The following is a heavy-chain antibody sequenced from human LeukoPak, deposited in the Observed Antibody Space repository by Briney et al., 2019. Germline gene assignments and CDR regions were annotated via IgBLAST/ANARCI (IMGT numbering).Heavy chain of an antibody. Sequence: SETLSLTCTVSGGSISSYYWSWIRQPPGKGLEWIGYIYYSGSTNYNPSLKSRVTISVDTSKNQFSLKLSSVTAADTAVYYCARTYNYYDSSGYIDAFDIWGQGTMVTVSS. J-gene: IGHJ3*02. CDR1: GGSISSYY. D-gene: IGHD3-22*01. CDR2: IYYSGST. V-gene: IGHV4-59*01. CDR3: ARTYNYYDSSGYIDAFDI.